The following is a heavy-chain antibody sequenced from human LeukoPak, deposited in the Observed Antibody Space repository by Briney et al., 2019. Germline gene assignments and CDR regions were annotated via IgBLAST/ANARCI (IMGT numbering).Heavy chain of an antibody. CDR2: IHFGENVADNEVA. Sequence: PAETLSLSCQVSVDPITDSGRSWGWVRQFPGKGLEWIGTIHFGENVADNEVAPYNPSLKRAGLLSAETSKNRLSLKMNSVTAANTASYYCARLTLTGVAGRWWFDAWGQG. CDR1: VDPITDSGRS. V-gene: IGHV4-39*01. CDR3: ARLTLTGVAGRWWFDA. D-gene: IGHD3-3*01. J-gene: IGHJ5*02.